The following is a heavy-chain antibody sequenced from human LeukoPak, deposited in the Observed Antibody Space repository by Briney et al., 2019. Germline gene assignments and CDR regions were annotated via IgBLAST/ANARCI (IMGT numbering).Heavy chain of an antibody. V-gene: IGHV3-66*03. CDR3: ARDLGYYYDATGDF. D-gene: IGHD3-22*01. CDR2: IYSSGGT. J-gene: IGHJ4*02. CDR1: GFTFSSYE. Sequence: PGGSLRLSCAASGFTFSSYEMNWVRQAPGKGLEWVSIIYSSGGTYYADSVKGRFTISRDNSRNTLYLQMNSLRPEDTAVYYCARDLGYYYDATGDFWGQGTLVTVSS.